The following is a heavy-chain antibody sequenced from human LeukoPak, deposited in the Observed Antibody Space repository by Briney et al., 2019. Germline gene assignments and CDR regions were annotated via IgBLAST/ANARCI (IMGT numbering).Heavy chain of an antibody. CDR1: GGSISSGGYS. CDR3: ARGIQEDYYDSSGYYYSWFDP. J-gene: IGHJ5*02. CDR2: LYHSGST. Sequence: SETLSLTCAVSGGSISSGGYSWSWIRQPPGKGLEWIGYLYHSGSTYYNPSLKSRVTISVDRSTNQFSMKLSSVPAADTAVYYCARGIQEDYYDSSGYYYSWFDPWGQGTLVTVSS. V-gene: IGHV4-30-2*01. D-gene: IGHD3-22*01.